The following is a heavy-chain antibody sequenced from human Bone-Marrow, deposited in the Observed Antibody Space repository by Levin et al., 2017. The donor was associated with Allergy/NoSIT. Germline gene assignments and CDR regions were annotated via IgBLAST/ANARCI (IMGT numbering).Heavy chain of an antibody. CDR3: AREYSSSSGKTFDY. Sequence: NPGGSLRLSCAASGFTFSSYTMNWVRQAPGKGLEWVSSISSSSSSIYYADSVKGRFTISRDNAKSSLYLQMNNLRAEDAAVYYCAREYSSSSGKTFDYWGQGTLVTVSS. V-gene: IGHV3-21*01. CDR2: ISSSSSSI. CDR1: GFTFSSYT. D-gene: IGHD6-6*01. J-gene: IGHJ4*02.